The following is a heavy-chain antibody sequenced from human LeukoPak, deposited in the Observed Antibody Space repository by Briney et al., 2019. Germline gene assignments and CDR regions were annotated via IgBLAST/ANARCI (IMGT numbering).Heavy chain of an antibody. CDR2: IYTSGSTIT. CDR3: LSRTAWDGP. CDR1: GGSISSYY. J-gene: IGHJ5*02. V-gene: IGHV4-4*07. D-gene: IGHD1-26*01. Sequence: SETLSLTCTVSGGSISSYYWSWIRQPAGKGLEWIGRIYTSGSTITNYNPSLNSRDTMSLDTSKNQFSLQLRSVTAADTAAYFCLSRTAWDGPWGQGTLVTVSS.